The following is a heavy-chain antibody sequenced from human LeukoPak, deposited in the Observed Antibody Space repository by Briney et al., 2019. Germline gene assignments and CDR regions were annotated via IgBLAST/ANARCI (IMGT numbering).Heavy chain of an antibody. J-gene: IGHJ4*02. Sequence: PGGSLRLSCAASGFNFSSYGMHWVRQAPGKGLEWVSFIYSDNTHYSDSVKGRFTISRDNSKNTLYLQMNSLRAEDTAVYYCARRAGAYSHPYDYWGQGTLVTVSS. D-gene: IGHD4/OR15-4a*01. V-gene: IGHV3-NL1*01. CDR2: IYSDNT. CDR3: ARRAGAYSHPYDY. CDR1: GFNFSSYG.